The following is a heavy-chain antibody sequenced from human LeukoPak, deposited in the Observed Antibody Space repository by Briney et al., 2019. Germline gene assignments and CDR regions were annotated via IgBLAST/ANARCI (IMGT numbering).Heavy chain of an antibody. CDR3: ARDTVEMATIAWFDP. D-gene: IGHD5-24*01. CDR2: IIPIFGTA. J-gene: IGHJ5*02. Sequence: ASVKVSCKASGGTFSSYAISWVRQASGQGLEWMGRIIPIFGTANYAQKFQGRVTITTDESTSTAYMELSSLRSEDTAVYYCARDTVEMATIAWFDPWGQGTLVTVSS. CDR1: GGTFSSYA. V-gene: IGHV1-69*05.